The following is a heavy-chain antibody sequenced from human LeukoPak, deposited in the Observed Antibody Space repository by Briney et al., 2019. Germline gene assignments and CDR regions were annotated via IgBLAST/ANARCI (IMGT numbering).Heavy chain of an antibody. V-gene: IGHV4-59*08. Sequence: PSETLSLTCTVSGASISRDYWTWIRQPPGKGLEWIGYIYNGGSTTYSPSLNSRVTISLDTSNNQVSLRLSSVTAADTAVYYCARAHYGGWFDPWGQGTLVTVSS. CDR1: GASISRDY. D-gene: IGHD4-17*01. J-gene: IGHJ5*02. CDR2: IYNGGST. CDR3: ARAHYGGWFDP.